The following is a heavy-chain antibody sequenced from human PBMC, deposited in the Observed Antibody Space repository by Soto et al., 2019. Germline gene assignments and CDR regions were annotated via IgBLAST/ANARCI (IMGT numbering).Heavy chain of an antibody. V-gene: IGHV3-74*01. CDR1: GFTFNYYW. CDR3: VRGDKGGFDL. J-gene: IGHJ3*01. CDR2: IHSDGSTT. D-gene: IGHD2-21*02. Sequence: EVQLVESEGGLVQRGGSLRLSCAASGFTFNYYWMHWVRQAPGQGLVWVSHIHSDGSTTTYADSVKGRFTISRDNAKNTLYLHMNSLRAEDTAVYYCVRGDKGGFDLWGQGTTVTVSS.